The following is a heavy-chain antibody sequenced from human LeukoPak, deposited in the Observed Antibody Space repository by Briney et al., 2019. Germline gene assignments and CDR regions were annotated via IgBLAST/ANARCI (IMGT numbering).Heavy chain of an antibody. CDR3: ARGASTFGGVIVMGIFDY. Sequence: SETLSLTCAVYGGSFSGYYWSWIRQPPGKGLEWIGEINHSGSTNYNPSLKSRVTISVDTSKNQFSLKLSSVTAADTAVYYCARGASTFGGVIVMGIFDYWGQGTLVTVSS. J-gene: IGHJ4*02. CDR2: INHSGST. CDR1: GGSFSGYY. V-gene: IGHV4-34*01. D-gene: IGHD3-16*02.